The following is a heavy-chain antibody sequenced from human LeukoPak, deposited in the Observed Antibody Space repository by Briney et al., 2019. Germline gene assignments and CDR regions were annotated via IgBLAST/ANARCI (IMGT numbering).Heavy chain of an antibody. CDR2: IYYDGST. D-gene: IGHD2-2*01. J-gene: IGHJ6*03. Sequence: SETLSLTCTVSGGSISSSSYYWGWIRQPPGKGLEWIGSIYYDGSTNYNPSLKSRVTISVDTSKNQFSLKLSSVTAADTAVYYCARGGGLLSYYYYMDVWGKGTTVTISS. V-gene: IGHV4-39*07. CDR1: GGSISSSSYY. CDR3: ARGGGLLSYYYYMDV.